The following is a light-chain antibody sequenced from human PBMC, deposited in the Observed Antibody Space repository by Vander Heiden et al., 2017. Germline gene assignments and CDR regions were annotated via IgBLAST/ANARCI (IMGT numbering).Light chain of an antibody. V-gene: IGKV1-5*03. CDR2: KAS. J-gene: IGKJ1*01. CDR3: QQYNSQWT. Sequence: DIQMTQSPSTLSASVGERVTITCRASQSISSWLAWYQQKPGKAPKLLIYKASTLEGGVPSRFSGSGSGTEFTLTISSLQPDYFATYYCQQYNSQWTFGQGTKVEIK. CDR1: QSISSW.